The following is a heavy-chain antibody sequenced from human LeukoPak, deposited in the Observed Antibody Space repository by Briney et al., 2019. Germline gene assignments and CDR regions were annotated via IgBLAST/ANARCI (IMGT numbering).Heavy chain of an antibody. CDR2: ITGNGATR. Sequence: GGSLRLSCAAPGLTLSAYAVTWVRQAPGKGLKWVSSITGNGATRVYSDSAKGRFTTSWDNSKNMVYLQLNSLRVEDTALYYCTKDPNGDYIGAFDAWGQGTLVTVSS. V-gene: IGHV3-23*01. D-gene: IGHD4-17*01. CDR3: TKDPNGDYIGAFDA. CDR1: GLTLSAYA. J-gene: IGHJ5*02.